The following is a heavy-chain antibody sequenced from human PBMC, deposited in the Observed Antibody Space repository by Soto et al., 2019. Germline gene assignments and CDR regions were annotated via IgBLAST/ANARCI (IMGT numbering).Heavy chain of an antibody. Sequence: EVQLLESGGGLVQTGGSLRLSCAASGFTFSSYAMSLVRQAPGKGLEWVSAISGSGGSTYYADSVKGRFTISRDNSKNTLYLQMNSLRAEDTAVYYGADDAPDDYVWGSYRYTGYFDYWGQGTLVTVSS. CDR2: ISGSGGST. CDR1: GFTFSSYA. CDR3: ADDAPDDYVWGSYRYTGYFDY. J-gene: IGHJ4*02. V-gene: IGHV3-23*01. D-gene: IGHD3-16*02.